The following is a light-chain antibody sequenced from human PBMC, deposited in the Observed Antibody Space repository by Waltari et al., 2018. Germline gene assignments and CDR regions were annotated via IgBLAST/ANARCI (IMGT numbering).Light chain of an antibody. Sequence: AIQLTQSPSSLSASVGHRVTITCRASQDIVSALAWYQQKPGRAPKLLISDASTFETGVPSRFSGSGSGTDFTLSISSLQPEDFATYYCQQFINDPLTFGPGTTVDVK. CDR2: DAS. CDR3: QQFINDPLT. J-gene: IGKJ3*01. V-gene: IGKV1D-13*01. CDR1: QDIVSA.